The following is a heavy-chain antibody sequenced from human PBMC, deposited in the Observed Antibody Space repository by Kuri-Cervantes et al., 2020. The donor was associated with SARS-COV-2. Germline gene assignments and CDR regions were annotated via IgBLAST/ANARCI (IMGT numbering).Heavy chain of an antibody. CDR1: GGSISSYY. CDR2: IYYSGST. J-gene: IGHJ6*02. Sequence: SETLSLTCTVSGGSISSYYWSWIRQPPGKGLEWIGYIYYSGSTNYNPSLKSRVTISVDTSKNQFSLKLSSVTAADTAVYYCARDRVAARNSWGENESYYYYGMDVWGQGTTVTGSS. CDR3: ARDRVAARNSWGENESYYYYGMDV. D-gene: IGHD6-13*01. V-gene: IGHV4-59*01.